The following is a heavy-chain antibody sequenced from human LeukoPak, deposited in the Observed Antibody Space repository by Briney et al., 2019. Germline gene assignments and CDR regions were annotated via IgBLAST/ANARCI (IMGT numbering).Heavy chain of an antibody. CDR3: ARGTTLYYDYGGNSFDY. Sequence: GGSLRLSCSASGFTFSSYGMHWVRQAPGKGLEWVAVISYDGSNKYYADSVKGRFTISRDNSKNTLYLQMNSLRAEDTAVYYCARGTTLYYDYGGNSFDYWGQGTLVTVSS. J-gene: IGHJ4*02. CDR2: ISYDGSNK. V-gene: IGHV3-30*03. D-gene: IGHD4-23*01. CDR1: GFTFSSYG.